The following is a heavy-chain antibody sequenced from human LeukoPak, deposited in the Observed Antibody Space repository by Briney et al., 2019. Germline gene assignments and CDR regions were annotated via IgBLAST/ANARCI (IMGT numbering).Heavy chain of an antibody. Sequence: SETLSLTCTVSGGSISSYYWSWFRQPAGKGLEWIGRIYTSGSTNYNPSLKSRVTMSVDTSKNQFSLKLSSVTAADTAVYYCARGRVYSSSWYKSYYGMDVWGQGTTVTVSS. J-gene: IGHJ6*02. D-gene: IGHD6-13*01. V-gene: IGHV4-4*07. CDR3: ARGRVYSSSWYKSYYGMDV. CDR1: GGSISSYY. CDR2: IYTSGST.